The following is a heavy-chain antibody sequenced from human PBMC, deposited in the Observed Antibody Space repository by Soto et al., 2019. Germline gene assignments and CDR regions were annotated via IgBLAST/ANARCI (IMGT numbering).Heavy chain of an antibody. Sequence: QVQLVQSGAEVKKPGSSVKVSCKASGGTFSSYAISWVRQAPGQGLEWMGGIIPFFNTTQNAQRFQGRVTLTADESTSTAYMELSSLRSEDTAVYYCATRGYCSTSSCYFGWFDPWGQGTLVTVSS. J-gene: IGHJ5*02. D-gene: IGHD2-2*01. CDR2: IIPFFNTT. CDR1: GGTFSSYA. V-gene: IGHV1-69*01. CDR3: ATRGYCSTSSCYFGWFDP.